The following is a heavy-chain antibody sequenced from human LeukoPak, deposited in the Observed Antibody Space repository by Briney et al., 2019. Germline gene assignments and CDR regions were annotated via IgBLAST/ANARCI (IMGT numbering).Heavy chain of an antibody. Sequence: PGGSLRLSCAASGFTVSSNYMSWVRQAPGKGLECVSVIYSGGSTYYADSVKGRFAISRDNSKNTLYLQLSDLRDEDTAVYYCAKDADGCGSTSCYARWFDPWGQGTLVIVSS. CDR2: IYSGGST. V-gene: IGHV3-53*01. J-gene: IGHJ5*02. D-gene: IGHD2-2*01. CDR3: AKDADGCGSTSCYARWFDP. CDR1: GFTVSSNY.